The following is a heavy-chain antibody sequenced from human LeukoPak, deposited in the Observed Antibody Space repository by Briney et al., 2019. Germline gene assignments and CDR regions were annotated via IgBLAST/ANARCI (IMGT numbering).Heavy chain of an antibody. Sequence: SETLSLTCAVSGGSISSGGNSWSWIRQPPGKGLEWIGYIHQSGSTYYNLSLKSRVTISVDRSKNQFSLRLSSVTAADTAVYYCARGGSGWYVFDYWGQGTLVTVSS. J-gene: IGHJ4*02. CDR2: IHQSGST. D-gene: IGHD6-19*01. CDR3: ARGGSGWYVFDY. V-gene: IGHV4-30-2*01. CDR1: GGSISSGGNS.